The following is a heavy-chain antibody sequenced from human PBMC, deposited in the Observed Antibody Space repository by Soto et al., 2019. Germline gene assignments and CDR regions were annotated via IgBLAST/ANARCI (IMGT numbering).Heavy chain of an antibody. CDR3: AKVHGLYYDILTGYYSFDY. CDR1: GFTFSSYG. V-gene: IGHV3-30*18. Sequence: GGSLGLSCAASGFTFSSYGMHWVRQAPGKGLEWVAVISYDGSNKYYADSVKGRFTISRDNSKNTLYLQMNSLRAEDTAVYYCAKVHGLYYDILTGYYSFDYWGQGTLVTVSS. CDR2: ISYDGSNK. D-gene: IGHD3-9*01. J-gene: IGHJ4*02.